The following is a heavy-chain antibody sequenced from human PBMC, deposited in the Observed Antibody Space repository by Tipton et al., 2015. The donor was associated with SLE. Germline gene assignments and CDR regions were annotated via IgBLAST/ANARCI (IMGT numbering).Heavy chain of an antibody. CDR2: TYYRSKWYN. Sequence: GLVKPSQTLSLTCAISGDSVSSNSAAWNWIRQSPSRGLEWLGRTYYRSKWYNDYAVSVKSRITINPDTSKNQFSLQLNSVTPEDTAVYYCARVPYCSGGSCCPTDDYWGQGTLVTVSS. D-gene: IGHD2-15*01. CDR3: ARVPYCSGGSCCPTDDY. V-gene: IGHV6-1*01. CDR1: GDSVSSNSAA. J-gene: IGHJ4*02.